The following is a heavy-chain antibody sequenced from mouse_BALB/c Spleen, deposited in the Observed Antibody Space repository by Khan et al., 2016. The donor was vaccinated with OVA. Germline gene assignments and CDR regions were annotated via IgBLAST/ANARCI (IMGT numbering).Heavy chain of an antibody. CDR1: GYSITSGYG. D-gene: IGHD1-2*01. CDR2: ISYSGST. J-gene: IGHJ2*01. V-gene: IGHV3-2*02. CDR3: ARTARIKY. Sequence: EVQLQESGPGLVKPSQSLSLTCTVSGYSITSGYGWNWLRQFPGNKLEWMGYISYSGSTNYNPSLKSRISITRDTSKNQFFLQLNSVTTEDTATYYCARTARIKYWGQGTTLTVSS.